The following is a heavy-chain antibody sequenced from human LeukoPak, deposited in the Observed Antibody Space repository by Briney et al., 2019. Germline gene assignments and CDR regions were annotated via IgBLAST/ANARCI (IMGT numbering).Heavy chain of an antibody. Sequence: GGPLGLSCEASGFTSVGYSMTWVGKAQGRGLEWVSSISSSSSYIYYADSVKGRFTISRDNAKNSLYLQMNSLRAEDTAVYYCVSSGYIDYWGQGTLVTVSS. CDR3: VSSGYIDY. CDR1: GFTSVGYS. J-gene: IGHJ4*02. CDR2: ISSSSSYI. D-gene: IGHD6-19*01. V-gene: IGHV3-21*01.